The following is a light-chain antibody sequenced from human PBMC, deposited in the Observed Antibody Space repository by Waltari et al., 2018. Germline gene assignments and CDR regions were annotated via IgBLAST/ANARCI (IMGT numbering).Light chain of an antibody. CDR1: GRDVGDYNF. CDR3: CSYAGTWV. CDR2: DGT. Sequence: QSALTHPRSVSGSPGQAVTISFTGAGRDVGDYNFVSWYQQPPGKAPKLVIYDGTKPPSGVPDRVSGSRSGTSASLTVSGLQPEDEADYYCCSYAGTWVFGGGTKLTVL. V-gene: IGLV2-11*01. J-gene: IGLJ3*02.